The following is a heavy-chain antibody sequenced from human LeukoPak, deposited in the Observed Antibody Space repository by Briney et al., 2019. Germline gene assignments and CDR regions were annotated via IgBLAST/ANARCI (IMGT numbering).Heavy chain of an antibody. CDR1: GYSISSGYH. J-gene: IGHJ4*02. D-gene: IGHD3-10*01. Sequence: PSGTLSLTCAVSGYSISSGYHWGWTRQTPGKGLEWIGSLYAAGNTYYSPSLKSRVTISLDKSKNLFSLDLRSVTAADTAVYYCAREIVRAVPGWWGQGTLVTVSS. V-gene: IGHV4-38-2*02. CDR2: LYAAGNT. CDR3: AREIVRAVPGW.